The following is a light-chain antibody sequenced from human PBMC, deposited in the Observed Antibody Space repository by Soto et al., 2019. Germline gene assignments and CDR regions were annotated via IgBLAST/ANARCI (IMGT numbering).Light chain of an antibody. V-gene: IGLV1-47*01. J-gene: IGLJ1*01. CDR2: KNN. Sequence: QSVLTQPPSASGTPGQRVTISCSGSSSNIGSNYVYWYQQLPGTAPKLLIYKNNQRPSGVPDRFSGSKSGTSASLAISGLRSDDDADYYCAAWDDSLSGYVFGAGTKLTVL. CDR3: AAWDDSLSGYV. CDR1: SSNIGSNY.